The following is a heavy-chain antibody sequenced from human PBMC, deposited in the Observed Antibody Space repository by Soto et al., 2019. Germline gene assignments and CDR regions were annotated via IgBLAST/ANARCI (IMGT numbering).Heavy chain of an antibody. CDR2: IYHRGRT. Sequence: SETLSLTCAVYGGSFSGYYWSWIRQSPEKGLEWIGEIYHRGRTNYNPSLKSRVTISVDTSKNQFSLKLSSVTAADTAVYYCARGRTIFGVVIRTHWFDPWGQGTLVTVSS. D-gene: IGHD3-3*01. V-gene: IGHV4-34*01. J-gene: IGHJ5*02. CDR1: GGSFSGYY. CDR3: ARGRTIFGVVIRTHWFDP.